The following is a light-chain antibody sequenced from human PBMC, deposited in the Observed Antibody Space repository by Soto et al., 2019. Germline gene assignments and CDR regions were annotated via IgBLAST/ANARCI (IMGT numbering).Light chain of an antibody. CDR1: QKIDAN. CDR2: AAS. V-gene: IGKV3-15*01. Sequence: EVEMTQSPAALSVSPGQSVTLSCRSSQKIDANLAWYQQRPGQPPRLLISAASDRATGVPARFSGSGSGTEFTLTIDSLQSGDFAVYYCQQYAQRWTFGQGTKVDIK. CDR3: QQYAQRWT. J-gene: IGKJ1*01.